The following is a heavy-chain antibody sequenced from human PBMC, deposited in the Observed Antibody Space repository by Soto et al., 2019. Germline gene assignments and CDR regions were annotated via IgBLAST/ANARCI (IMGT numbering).Heavy chain of an antibody. CDR2: IQSKTDGEAT. J-gene: IGHJ6*03. Sequence: EVQLVESGGALVKPGESLRLSCAASGFTFSNAWINWVRQAPGKGLEWVGRIQSKTDGEATQYAAPVKGRITISRDDSKNTLHLQMSSLKAEDTAVYWCTTGFHTNYAGDYRYRDVWGKGTTVIVSS. D-gene: IGHD2-8*01. V-gene: IGHV3-15*02. CDR1: GFTFSNAW. CDR3: TTGFHTNYAGDYRYRDV.